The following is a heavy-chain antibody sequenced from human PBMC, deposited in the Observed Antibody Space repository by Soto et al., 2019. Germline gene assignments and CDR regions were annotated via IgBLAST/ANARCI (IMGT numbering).Heavy chain of an antibody. V-gene: IGHV1-18*01. CDR1: GYTFTSYG. Sequence: ASVKVSCKASGYTFTSYGISWVRQAPGQGLEWMGWISAYNGNTNYAQKLQGRVTMTTDTSTSTAYMELRSLRSDDTAVYYCARGTYYDILTGYYTLDYWGPGTLVTVSS. J-gene: IGHJ4*02. CDR3: ARGTYYDILTGYYTLDY. CDR2: ISAYNGNT. D-gene: IGHD3-9*01.